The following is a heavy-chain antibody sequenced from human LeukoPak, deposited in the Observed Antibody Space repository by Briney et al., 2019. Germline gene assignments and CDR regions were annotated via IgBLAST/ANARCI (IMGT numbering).Heavy chain of an antibody. Sequence: SETLSLTCTVSGGSIDPYYWSWIRQPPRGGLEWVGDIHYTGSTNYNPSLKSRVTISLDTSKNQFSLRLSSVTAADTAVYYCARHIGYYDSSGYHGCFDFWGQGTLVPVSS. CDR2: IHYTGST. J-gene: IGHJ4*02. CDR1: GGSIDPYY. V-gene: IGHV4-59*08. CDR3: ARHIGYYDSSGYHGCFDF. D-gene: IGHD3-22*01.